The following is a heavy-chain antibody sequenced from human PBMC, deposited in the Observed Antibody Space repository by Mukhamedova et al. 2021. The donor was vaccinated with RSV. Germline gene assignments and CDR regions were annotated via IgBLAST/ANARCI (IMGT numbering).Heavy chain of an antibody. J-gene: IGHJ3*02. D-gene: IGHD7-27*01. V-gene: IGHV4-59*08. Sequence: YMGTTNYNPSLKSRVTISVDTSKNQFSLRLSSVTAADTAVYYSARRLRTGITHHDAFDIWGQGTVVTVSS. CDR2: YMGTT. CDR3: ARRLRTGITHHDAFDI.